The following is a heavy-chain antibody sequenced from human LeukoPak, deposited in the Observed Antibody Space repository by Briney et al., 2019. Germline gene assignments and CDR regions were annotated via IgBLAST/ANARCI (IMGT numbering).Heavy chain of an antibody. J-gene: IGHJ4*02. CDR3: AKDKVQLAE. D-gene: IGHD1-1*01. CDR1: GFTFSSYA. Sequence: GGSLRLSCVASGFTFSSYAMSWVRQAPGRGLGWISGISPGGGGPYYTDSVKGRFTISRDNSKNTLYLQMNSLRAEDTALYYCAKDKVQLAEWGQGTLVTVSS. V-gene: IGHV3-23*01. CDR2: ISPGGGGP.